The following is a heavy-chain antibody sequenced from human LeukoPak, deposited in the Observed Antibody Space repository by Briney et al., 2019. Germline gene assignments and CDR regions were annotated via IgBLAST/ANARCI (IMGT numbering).Heavy chain of an antibody. J-gene: IGHJ4*02. CDR3: ASTAAATDPPGF. CDR1: GFTFSDYA. V-gene: IGHV3-30-3*01. Sequence: GRSLRLSCSASGFTFSDYAMDWVRQAPGKGLECGAVISSDVYDGTTEYYADSVKGRFTISRDNSKNTVYLQTNSLRGEDTAVYYCASTAAATDPPGFWGQGTLVTVSS. CDR2: ISSDVYDGTTE. D-gene: IGHD6-13*01.